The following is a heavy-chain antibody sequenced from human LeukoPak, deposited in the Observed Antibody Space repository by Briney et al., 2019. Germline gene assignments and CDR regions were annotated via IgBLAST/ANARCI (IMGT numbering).Heavy chain of an antibody. D-gene: IGHD4-17*01. CDR1: GFTFGDYG. CDR2: IRSKIYGGTT. V-gene: IGHV3-49*03. J-gene: IGHJ4*02. Sequence: PGGSLRLSCTASGFTFGDYGVSWFRQAPGKGPERVGFIRSKIYGGTTEYAASLKGRFTISRDDSKSIAYLQMNSLKIDDTAMYYCTSDYGDYLGGQGTLVTVSS. CDR3: TSDYGDYL.